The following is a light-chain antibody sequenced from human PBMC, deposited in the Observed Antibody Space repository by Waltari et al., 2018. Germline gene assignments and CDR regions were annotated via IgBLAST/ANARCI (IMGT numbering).Light chain of an antibody. CDR3: QQYDGEVVT. V-gene: IGKV3-20*01. Sequence: AIQSDTVIALSWYQQKLGQAPRLLIYGTSSRATGIPDRFSGSGSGTDFTLTISRLEPEDVAVYYCQQYDGEVVTFGGGTKVEI. J-gene: IGKJ4*01. CDR2: GTS. CDR1: QSDTVIA.